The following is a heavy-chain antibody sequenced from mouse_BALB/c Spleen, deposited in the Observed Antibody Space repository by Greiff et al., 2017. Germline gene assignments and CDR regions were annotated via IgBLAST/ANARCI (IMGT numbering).Heavy chain of an antibody. D-gene: IGHD4-1*01. CDR1: GFTFSSFG. CDR3: ARSNWYWYFDV. CDR2: ISSGSSTI. Sequence: EVQVVESGGGLVQPGGSRKLSCAASGFTFSSFGMHWVRQAPEKGLEWVAYISSGSSTIYYADTVKGRFTISRDNPKNTLFLQMTSLRSEDTAMYYCARSNWYWYFDVWGAGTTVTVSS. V-gene: IGHV5-17*02. J-gene: IGHJ1*01.